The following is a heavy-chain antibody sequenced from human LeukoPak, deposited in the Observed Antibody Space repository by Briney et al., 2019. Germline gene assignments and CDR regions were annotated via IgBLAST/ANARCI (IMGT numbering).Heavy chain of an antibody. CDR2: IGIDSGNT. V-gene: IGHV3-48*01. D-gene: IGHD1-1*01. CDR1: GFPFIEYS. J-gene: IGHJ4*02. CDR3: ARDHNYAFDN. Sequence: GGFLRLSCTASGFPFIEYSMNWVRQVPGKGLEWISYIGIDSGNTKYADSMRGRFTISADKAKNSLYLQMNSLRVEDTAVYYCARDHNYAFDNWGQGTLVSVAS.